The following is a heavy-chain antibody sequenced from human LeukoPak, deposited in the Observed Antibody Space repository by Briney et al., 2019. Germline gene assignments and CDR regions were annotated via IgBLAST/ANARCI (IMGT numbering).Heavy chain of an antibody. V-gene: IGHV3-21*01. Sequence: GGSLRLSCAASGFTFSTYTMNWVRQAPGKGLEWVSSISSSTTYIYYADSLKGRFTISRDNAKTSLYLQMNSLRDEDTAVYYCARAQGGYSYGGNFDYWGQGTLVTVSS. CDR3: ARAQGGYSYGGNFDY. D-gene: IGHD5-18*01. CDR2: ISSSTTYI. J-gene: IGHJ4*02. CDR1: GFTFSTYT.